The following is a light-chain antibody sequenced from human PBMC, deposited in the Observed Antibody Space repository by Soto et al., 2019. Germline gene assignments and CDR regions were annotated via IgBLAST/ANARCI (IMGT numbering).Light chain of an antibody. V-gene: IGKV1-17*03. J-gene: IGKJ3*01. CDR2: AAS. CDR3: QQSYFVPLN. Sequence: DIQMSPSPCVMCETEGGTVRIPCLASQGINYYLAWFQHQPGKVPKRLIYAASDLVSGVPSRFSASGSGTDFTLTIICLQPEDYATYYCQQSYFVPLNFGPGTKVDIK. CDR1: QGINYY.